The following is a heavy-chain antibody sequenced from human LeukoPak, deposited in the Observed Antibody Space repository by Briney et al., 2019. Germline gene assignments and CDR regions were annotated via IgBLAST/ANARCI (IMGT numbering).Heavy chain of an antibody. D-gene: IGHD3-22*01. Sequence: PGGSLRPSCAASGFSFSSYSMNWVRQAPGKGLEWVSYITSSSSTMYYADAVKGRFAISRDNAKNSLYLQMNSLRAEDTAVYYCARKSGSSGYPFDYWGQGTLVTVSS. CDR1: GFSFSSYS. V-gene: IGHV3-48*01. J-gene: IGHJ4*02. CDR3: ARKSGSSGYPFDY. CDR2: ITSSSSTM.